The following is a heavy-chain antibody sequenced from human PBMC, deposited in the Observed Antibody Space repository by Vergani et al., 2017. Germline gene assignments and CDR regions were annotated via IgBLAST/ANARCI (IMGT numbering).Heavy chain of an antibody. V-gene: IGHV3-49*04. D-gene: IGHD4-23*01. CDR2: IRSKTYGATT. Sequence: EVQLVESGGDLVQPGRSLRLSCQTSGFNFGEYGVSWVRQAPGKGLEGIGFIRSKTYGATTEYAASVRGRFTISRDDSKGIAYLQMSSLKKEDTAVYRCAVEIYDYGGSRDFDYWGQGTLVVVSS. CDR1: GFNFGEYG. CDR3: AVEIYDYGGSRDFDY. J-gene: IGHJ4*02.